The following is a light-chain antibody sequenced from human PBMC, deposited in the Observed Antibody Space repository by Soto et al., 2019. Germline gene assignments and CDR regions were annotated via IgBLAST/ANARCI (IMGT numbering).Light chain of an antibody. CDR1: QSVSSSY. Sequence: EIVLTQSPGTLSLSPGERATLSCRACQSVSSSYLGWYQQKPVQATRLLIYGSSSMATGIPDRFSGSGSGKDFTLTISRLAPEEFAVYYCHQYDSAPLSFGGGTKVEIK. CDR2: GSS. CDR3: HQYDSAPLS. J-gene: IGKJ4*01. V-gene: IGKV3-20*01.